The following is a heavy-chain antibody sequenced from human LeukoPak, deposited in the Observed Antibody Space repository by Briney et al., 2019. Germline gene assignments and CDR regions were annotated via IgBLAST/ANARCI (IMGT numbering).Heavy chain of an antibody. V-gene: IGHV3-30*04. J-gene: IGHJ6*02. D-gene: IGHD3-3*01. CDR2: ISYDGSNK. Sequence: PGGSLRLSCAASGFTSSSYAMHWVRQAPGKGLEWVAVISYDGSNKYYADSVKGRFTISRDNSKNTLYLQMNGLRAEDTAVYYCAREVGFLEWFYYYYGMDVWGQGTTVTVSS. CDR1: GFTSSSYA. CDR3: AREVGFLEWFYYYYGMDV.